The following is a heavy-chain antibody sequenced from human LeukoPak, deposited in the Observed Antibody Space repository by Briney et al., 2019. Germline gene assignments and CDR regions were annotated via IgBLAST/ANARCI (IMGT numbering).Heavy chain of an antibody. V-gene: IGHV4-59*01. Sequence: SETLSLTCTVSSGSISSDYWSWIRQPPGKGLEWIGYISYSGSANYNPPLKSRVSMSVDTSKNQFSLKLNSVTAADTAVYYCARGNSYYDSSGAFDYWGQGTLVTVSS. CDR3: ARGNSYYDSSGAFDY. CDR2: ISYSGSA. CDR1: SGSISSDY. D-gene: IGHD3-22*01. J-gene: IGHJ4*02.